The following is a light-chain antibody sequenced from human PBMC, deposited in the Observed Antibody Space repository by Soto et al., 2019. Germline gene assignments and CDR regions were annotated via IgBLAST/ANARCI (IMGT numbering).Light chain of an antibody. J-gene: IGKJ4*01. Sequence: DIQMTQSPSSLSASVGDRVTITCRASQSITTYLNWYRQKPGKAPKLLIYAASSLQSGVPSRFSGSRSETEVTLSISSLQPEDIATYFCQQIYSAPLTFGGGTKVEIK. CDR2: AAS. CDR3: QQIYSAPLT. CDR1: QSITTY. V-gene: IGKV1-39*01.